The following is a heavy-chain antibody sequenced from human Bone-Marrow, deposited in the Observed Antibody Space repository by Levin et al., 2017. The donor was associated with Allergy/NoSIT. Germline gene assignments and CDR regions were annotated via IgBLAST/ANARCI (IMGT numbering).Heavy chain of an antibody. CDR3: AKAHYFGSGSSPGYFDL. V-gene: IGHV3-30*18. CDR1: GFTFRSYG. Sequence: GGSLRLSCAASGFTFRSYGMHWVRQAPDKGLEWVAGLSHDGGDKYYGDSVKGRFTISRDNSKNTLYLQMNSLRVEDTAVYYCAKAHYFGSGSSPGYFDLWGRGTLVTVSS. CDR2: LSHDGGDK. D-gene: IGHD3-10*01. J-gene: IGHJ2*01.